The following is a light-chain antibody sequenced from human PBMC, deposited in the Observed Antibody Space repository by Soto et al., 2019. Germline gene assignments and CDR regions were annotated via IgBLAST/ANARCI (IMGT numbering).Light chain of an antibody. CDR1: QGVSSY. Sequence: EIVLTQSPATLSLSPLERATLSCSASQGVSSYLACYQQKPGQAPRLLIYGASSRATGIPDRFTGSGSGTDFTLTISRLEPEDFAVYYCQQYGSPPLTFGGGTKVDIK. CDR3: QQYGSPPLT. J-gene: IGKJ4*01. V-gene: IGKV3-20*01. CDR2: GAS.